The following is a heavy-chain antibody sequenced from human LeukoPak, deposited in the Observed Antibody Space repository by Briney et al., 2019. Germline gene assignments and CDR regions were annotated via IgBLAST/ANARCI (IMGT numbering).Heavy chain of an antibody. V-gene: IGHV1-18*01. Sequence: GASVKVSCKASGYTFPSYGLSWVRQAPGQGLERMGWISAYNGNTNYAQKVQGRVTMTTDTATSTAYMELRSLRSDDTAVYYCARDILTGYLGIYYYGMDVWGQGTTVTVSS. J-gene: IGHJ6*02. CDR2: ISAYNGNT. CDR1: GYTFPSYG. D-gene: IGHD3-9*01. CDR3: ARDILTGYLGIYYYGMDV.